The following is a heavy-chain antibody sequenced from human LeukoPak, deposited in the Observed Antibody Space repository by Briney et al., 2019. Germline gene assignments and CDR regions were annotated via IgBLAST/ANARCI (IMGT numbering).Heavy chain of an antibody. V-gene: IGHV3-23*01. CDR2: ISGSGGNT. CDR1: GFTFSNSA. CDR3: AKSRGNCSEY. J-gene: IGHJ4*02. D-gene: IGHD1-26*01. Sequence: GGSLRLSCTASGFTFSNSAMILVRQAPGKGLEWVSTISGSGGNTYYADSVKGRLTISRDNTKNTLYLQLNSLRAEDTAVYYCAKSRGNCSEYWGQGTLVTVSS.